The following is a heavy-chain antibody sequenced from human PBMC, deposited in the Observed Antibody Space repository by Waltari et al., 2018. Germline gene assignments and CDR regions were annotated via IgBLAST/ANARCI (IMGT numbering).Heavy chain of an antibody. CDR3: ARDTYYSGSGTYFEDTFDI. D-gene: IGHD3-10*01. CDR2: VYHTGST. J-gene: IGHJ3*02. V-gene: IGHV4-59*01. CDR1: GGSIGRYY. Sequence: QVQLQESGPGLVKPSETLSLTCTVSGGSIGRYYRSWIRQPPGKGLEWIGHVYHTGSTNYNSSLENRVTISVDTSNNQFSLKLNSVTAADTAVYYCARDTYYSGSGTYFEDTFDIWGQGTLVTVSS.